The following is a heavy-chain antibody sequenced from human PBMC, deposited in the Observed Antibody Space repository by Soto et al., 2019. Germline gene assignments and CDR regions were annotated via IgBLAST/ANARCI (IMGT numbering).Heavy chain of an antibody. V-gene: IGHV3-21*01. CDR1: GFTFSSYS. CDR3: ARDFGLSGSYLGDPFDY. J-gene: IGHJ4*02. D-gene: IGHD3-10*01. CDR2: ISSSSSYI. Sequence: PGGCLRLSCAASGFTFSSYSMNWVRQAPGKALEWVSSISSSSSYIYYADSVKGRFTISRDNAKTSLYLQMNSLRAEDTAVYYCARDFGLSGSYLGDPFDYWGQGTLVTVSS.